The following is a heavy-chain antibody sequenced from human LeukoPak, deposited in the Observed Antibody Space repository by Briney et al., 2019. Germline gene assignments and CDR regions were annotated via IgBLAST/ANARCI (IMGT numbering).Heavy chain of an antibody. Sequence: ASVKVSCKASGYTFTGYYMHWVRQAPGQGLEWMGWINPNSGGTNYAQKFQGRVTMTRDTSISTAYMELSRLRSDDTAVYYCARVRYYGSGSGWSDPWGQGTLVTVSS. CDR2: INPNSGGT. J-gene: IGHJ5*02. V-gene: IGHV1-2*02. CDR3: ARVRYYGSGSGWSDP. D-gene: IGHD3-10*01. CDR1: GYTFTGYY.